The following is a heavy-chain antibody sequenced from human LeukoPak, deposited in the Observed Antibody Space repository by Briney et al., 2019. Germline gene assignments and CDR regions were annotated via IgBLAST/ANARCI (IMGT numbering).Heavy chain of an antibody. Sequence: PSETLSLTCTVSGGSISSYYWSWIRQPPGKGLEWIGEINHSGSTNYNPSLKSRVTISVDTSKNQFSLKLSSVTAADTAVYYCARGDIEALDYWGQGTLVTVSS. CDR1: GGSISSYY. J-gene: IGHJ4*02. V-gene: IGHV4-34*01. CDR2: INHSGST. CDR3: ARGDIEALDY.